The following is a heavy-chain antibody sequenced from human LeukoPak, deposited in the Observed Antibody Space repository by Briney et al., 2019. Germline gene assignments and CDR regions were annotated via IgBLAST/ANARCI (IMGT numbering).Heavy chain of an antibody. J-gene: IGHJ4*02. Sequence: PGGSLRLSCAASGFTFRNCWMSWVRQAPGKGLEWVANIKLDGSDQHYADSVKGRFTISRDNAKNSLYLQMNSLRAEDTAVYYCARDKLDYPAAPFDYWGQGTLVTVSS. D-gene: IGHD3/OR15-3a*01. CDR3: ARDKLDYPAAPFDY. CDR2: IKLDGSDQ. V-gene: IGHV3-7*01. CDR1: GFTFRNCW.